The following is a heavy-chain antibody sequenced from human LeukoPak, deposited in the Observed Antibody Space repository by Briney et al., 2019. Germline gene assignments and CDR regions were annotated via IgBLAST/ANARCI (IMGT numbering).Heavy chain of an antibody. CDR3: ARGQTEYDSSGYYSEAAFDF. J-gene: IGHJ3*01. Sequence: ASVKVSCKASGYTFATYGINWVRQAPGQGLEWMGWISAYNSHTNYAQRLQDRVAMTTDTSTNTAYMELRSLRSDDTAVYYCARGQTEYDSSGYYSEAAFDFWGQGTMVTVSS. V-gene: IGHV1-18*01. D-gene: IGHD3-22*01. CDR2: ISAYNSHT. CDR1: GYTFATYG.